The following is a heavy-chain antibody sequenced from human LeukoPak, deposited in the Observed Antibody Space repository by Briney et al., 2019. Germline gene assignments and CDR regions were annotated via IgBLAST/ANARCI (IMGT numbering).Heavy chain of an antibody. CDR1: GYTFTGYY. CDR2: INPNSGGT. V-gene: IGHV1-2*02. Sequence: ASVKVSCKASGYTFTGYYMHWVRQAPGQGLEWMGWINPNSGGTNYAQKFQGRVTMTRDTSISTAYMELSRLRSDDTAVYYCARVGQYCSSTSCYGLNWFDPWGQGTLVTVSS. CDR3: ARVGQYCSSTSCYGLNWFDP. J-gene: IGHJ5*02. D-gene: IGHD2-2*01.